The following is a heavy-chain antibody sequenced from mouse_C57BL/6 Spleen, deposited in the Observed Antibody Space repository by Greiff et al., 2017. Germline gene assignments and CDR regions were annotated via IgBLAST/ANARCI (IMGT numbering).Heavy chain of an antibody. D-gene: IGHD2-1*01. Sequence: DVKLQESGPGLVKPSQSLSLTCSVTGYSITSGYYWNWIRQFPGNKLEWMGYISYDGSNNYNPSLKNRISITRDTSKNQFFLKLNSVTTEDTATYYCAPIYYVDAMDYWGQGTSVTVSS. CDR3: APIYYVDAMDY. CDR2: ISYDGSN. J-gene: IGHJ4*01. V-gene: IGHV3-6*01. CDR1: GYSITSGYY.